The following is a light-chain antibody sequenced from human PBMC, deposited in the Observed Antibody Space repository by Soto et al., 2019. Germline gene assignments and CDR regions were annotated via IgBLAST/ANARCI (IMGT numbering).Light chain of an antibody. CDR1: QSLRHHNXYYX. J-gene: IGKJ2*01. V-gene: IGKV2-28*01. Sequence: DIVMTQSPLSLPVTPGEPASISCRSSQSLRHHNXYYXLDWYLQKPGQSPQVLIYLGSNRASGVPDRVSGSGSGTVFTLKISRVEAEDVGVYYCIQTLQAPYSFGQGTKLEIK. CDR2: LGS. CDR3: IQTLQAPYS.